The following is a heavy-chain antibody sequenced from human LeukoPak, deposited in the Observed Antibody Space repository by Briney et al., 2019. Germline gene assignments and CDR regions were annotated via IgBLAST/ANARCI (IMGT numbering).Heavy chain of an antibody. D-gene: IGHD6-19*01. CDR3: AKKSEQWLVRTNFDY. Sequence: PVGSLRLSCAASGFTFSSYAMSWVRQAPGKGLEWVSGISGSGGTTYYADSVKGRFTISRDNSKNTLYLQMNSLRVEDTAVYYCAKKSEQWLVRTNFDYWGQGTLVTVSS. V-gene: IGHV3-23*01. CDR1: GFTFSSYA. CDR2: ISGSGGTT. J-gene: IGHJ4*02.